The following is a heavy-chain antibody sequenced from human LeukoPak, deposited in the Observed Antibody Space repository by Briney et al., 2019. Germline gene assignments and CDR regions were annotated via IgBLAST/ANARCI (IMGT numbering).Heavy chain of an antibody. D-gene: IGHD3-9*01. J-gene: IGHJ4*02. CDR3: AAKTHVAYYDILTGFFDY. CDR2: IYYSRST. Sequence: KPSETLSLTCTVSGGSISSSSYYWGWIRQPPGKGLEWIGSIYYSRSTYYNPSLKSRVTISVDRSKNQFSLKLSSVTAADTAVYYCAAKTHVAYYDILTGFFDYWGQGTLVTVSS. CDR1: GGSISSSSYY. V-gene: IGHV4-39*07.